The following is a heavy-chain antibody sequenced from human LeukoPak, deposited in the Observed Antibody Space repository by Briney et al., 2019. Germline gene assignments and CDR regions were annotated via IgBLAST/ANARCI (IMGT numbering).Heavy chain of an antibody. V-gene: IGHV3-9*01. Sequence: GRSLRLSCAASGFTFDDYAMHWVRQAPGKGLEWVSGISWNSGSIGYADSVKGRFTISRDNAKNSLYLQMNSLRAEDTAVYYCAREGYDSSGYRFDPWGQGTLVTVSS. D-gene: IGHD3-22*01. CDR2: ISWNSGSI. CDR1: GFTFDDYA. CDR3: AREGYDSSGYRFDP. J-gene: IGHJ5*02.